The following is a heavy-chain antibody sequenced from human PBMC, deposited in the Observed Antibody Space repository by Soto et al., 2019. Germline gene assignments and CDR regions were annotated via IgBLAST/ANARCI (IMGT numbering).Heavy chain of an antibody. CDR2: INYIGSF. J-gene: IGHJ4*02. D-gene: IGHD2-2*01. CDR3: ARVPDY. CDR1: GYFISSSHW. V-gene: IGHV4-28*05. Sequence: SEALSLTCRVSGYFISSSHWWGWIRQPPGKGLEWIGHINYIGSFYHDPSLKSRVTISVDTSKHQFSLRLSSVTAADTAVYSCARVPDYWGQGALVTVSS.